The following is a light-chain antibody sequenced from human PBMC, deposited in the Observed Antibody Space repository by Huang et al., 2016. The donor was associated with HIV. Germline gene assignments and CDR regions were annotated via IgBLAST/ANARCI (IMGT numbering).Light chain of an antibody. Sequence: AIQLTQSPPSLSASAGDRVTITCRASQYINSALDLYQQKPRKTPKLLIYYASNVKSWVPSRFSGSGSGTNLTLSISSLQPEDFATYYCQQFNGFSLTFGGGTRVEIK. V-gene: IGKV1-13*02. CDR1: QYINSA. J-gene: IGKJ4*01. CDR3: QQFNGFSLT. CDR2: YAS.